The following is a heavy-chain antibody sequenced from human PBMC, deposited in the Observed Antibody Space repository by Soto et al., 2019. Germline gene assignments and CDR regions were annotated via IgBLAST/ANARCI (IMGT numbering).Heavy chain of an antibody. J-gene: IGHJ3*02. CDR3: ARDFPETTYDFWSGYYSDDAFDI. Sequence: LSLTCTVSGGSISSYYWSWIRQPAGKGLEWIGRIYTSGSTNYNPSLKSRVTMSVDTSKNQFSLKLSPVTAADTAVYYCARDFPETTYDFWSGYYSDDAFDIWGQGTMVTVSS. CDR2: IYTSGST. CDR1: GGSISSYY. D-gene: IGHD3-3*01. V-gene: IGHV4-4*07.